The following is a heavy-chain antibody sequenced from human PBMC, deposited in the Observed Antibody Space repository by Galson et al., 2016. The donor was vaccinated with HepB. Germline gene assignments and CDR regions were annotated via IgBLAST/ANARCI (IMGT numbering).Heavy chain of an antibody. CDR3: ARGPLSGSHDFDY. CDR2: INRRGST. J-gene: IGHJ4*01. Sequence: SETLSLTCAVSDESFSEYYWSWIRQPPGKGLEWIGQINRRGSTIYRSSLKSRVTISIDTSQNQISLKVNSVTAADAAVYYCARGPLSGSHDFDYWGQGTLVTASS. D-gene: IGHD1-26*01. CDR1: DESFSEYY. V-gene: IGHV4-34*01.